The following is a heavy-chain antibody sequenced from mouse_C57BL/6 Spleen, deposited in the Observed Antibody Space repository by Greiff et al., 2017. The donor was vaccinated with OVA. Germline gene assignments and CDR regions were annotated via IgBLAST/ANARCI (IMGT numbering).Heavy chain of an antibody. J-gene: IGHJ1*03. D-gene: IGHD1-1*01. CDR1: GYTFTNYW. CDR3: ARRVIITTGADWYFDV. V-gene: IGHV1-63*01. Sequence: VQLQQSGAELVRPGTSVKMSCKASGYTFTNYWIGWAKQRPGHGLEWIGDIYPGGGYTNYNEKFKGKATLTADKSSSTAYMQFSSLTSEDSAIYYGARRVIITTGADWYFDVWGTGTTVTVSS. CDR2: IYPGGGYT.